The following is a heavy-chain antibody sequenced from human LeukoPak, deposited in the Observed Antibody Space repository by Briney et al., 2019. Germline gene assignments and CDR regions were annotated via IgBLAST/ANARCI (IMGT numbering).Heavy chain of an antibody. CDR3: ARDRPNYYGSDGHYYRRDGDY. Sequence: GGSLRLSCAASGFTFRIYAVSWVRQAPGKGLQTVSSITSRGESTWYVDSVQGRFTITRGNTENTLYLQMHSLRAEDTAVYYCARDRPNYYGSDGHYYRRDGDYWGRGTLVSVSS. D-gene: IGHD3-22*01. V-gene: IGHV3-23*01. CDR1: GFTFRIYA. J-gene: IGHJ4*02. CDR2: ITSRGEST.